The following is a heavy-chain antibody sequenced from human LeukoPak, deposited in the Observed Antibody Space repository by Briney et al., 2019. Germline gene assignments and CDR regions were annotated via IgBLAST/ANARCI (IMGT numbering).Heavy chain of an antibody. CDR3: ARGKYSSGWFDY. Sequence: SETLSLTCAVYGGSFSGYYWSWIRQPPGKGLEWIGEINHSGSTNYNPSLKSRVTIPVDMSKNQFSLKLSSVTAADTAVYYCARGKYSSGWFDYWGQGTLVTVSS. CDR1: GGSFSGYY. V-gene: IGHV4-34*01. J-gene: IGHJ4*02. D-gene: IGHD6-19*01. CDR2: INHSGST.